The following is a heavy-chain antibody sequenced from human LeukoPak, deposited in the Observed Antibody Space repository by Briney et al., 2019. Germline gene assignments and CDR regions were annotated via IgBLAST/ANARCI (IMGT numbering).Heavy chain of an antibody. V-gene: IGHV4-39*01. CDR2: IFYGGNS. D-gene: IGHD6-13*01. Sequence: PSETLSLTCTVSGDSITSNSRYWGWIRQPPGKGLEWIGSIFYGGNSYYNPSLKSRVTISVDTSKNQFSLKLSSVTAADTAVYYCASGYRQQLVLLKSYYYYYGMDVWGQGTTVTVSS. J-gene: IGHJ6*02. CDR3: ASGYRQQLVLLKSYYYYYGMDV. CDR1: GDSITSNSRY.